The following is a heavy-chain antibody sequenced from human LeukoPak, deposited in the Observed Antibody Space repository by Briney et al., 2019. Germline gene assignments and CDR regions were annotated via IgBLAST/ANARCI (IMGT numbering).Heavy chain of an antibody. J-gene: IGHJ4*02. CDR1: GFTFSSYS. Sequence: GGSLRLSCAASGFTFSSYSMHWVRQAPGKGLVWVSHVNSDGSGTDYAESVKGRFTISRDNAKNTLYMQMNSRGVEDTVVYYCVCLGLGGLSLDWGQGTLVTVSS. D-gene: IGHD3-16*01. V-gene: IGHV3-74*01. CDR2: VNSDGSGT. CDR3: VCLGLGGLSLD.